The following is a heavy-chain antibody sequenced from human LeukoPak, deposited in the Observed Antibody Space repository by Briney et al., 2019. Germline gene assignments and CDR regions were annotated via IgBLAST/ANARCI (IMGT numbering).Heavy chain of an antibody. D-gene: IGHD2-21*02. V-gene: IGHV3-30-3*01. J-gene: IGHJ3*02. CDR1: GFTFSNYT. Sequence: GGSLRLSCAASGFTFSNYTMSWVRQAPAKGLELVAFISSDGSDKYYADSMKGRFTISRDNSTNTLYLQMTSLRGEDTAMYYCAREGTARDAIDIWGEGTMVTVSS. CDR2: ISSDGSDK. CDR3: AREGTARDAIDI.